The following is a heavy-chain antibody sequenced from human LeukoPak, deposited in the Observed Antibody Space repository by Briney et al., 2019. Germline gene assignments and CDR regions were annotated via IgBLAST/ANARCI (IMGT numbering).Heavy chain of an antibody. V-gene: IGHV3-21*01. CDR1: GFTFSSYS. Sequence: PGGSLRLSCAASGFTFSSYSMNWVRQAPGKGLEWVSSISSSSYIYYADSVKGRFTISRDNAKNSLYLQMNSLRAEDTAVYYCARVLYSSGWYPGYWGQGTLVTVSS. D-gene: IGHD6-19*01. CDR3: ARVLYSSGWYPGY. CDR2: ISSSSYI. J-gene: IGHJ4*02.